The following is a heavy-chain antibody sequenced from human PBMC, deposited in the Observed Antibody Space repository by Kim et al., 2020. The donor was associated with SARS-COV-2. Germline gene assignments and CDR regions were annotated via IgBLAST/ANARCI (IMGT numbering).Heavy chain of an antibody. V-gene: IGHV1-69*13. Sequence: SVKVSCKASGGTFSSYAISWVRQAPGQGLEWMGGIIPIFGTANYAQKFQGRVTITADESTSTAYMELSSLRSEDTAVYYCAVKGHSSSSAFDYWGQGTLVTVSS. CDR3: AVKGHSSSSAFDY. CDR2: IIPIFGTA. J-gene: IGHJ4*02. D-gene: IGHD6-6*01. CDR1: GGTFSSYA.